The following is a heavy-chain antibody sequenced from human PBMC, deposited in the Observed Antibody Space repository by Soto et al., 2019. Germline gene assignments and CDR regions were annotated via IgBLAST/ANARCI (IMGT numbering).Heavy chain of an antibody. CDR1: GCTFSSYS. Sequence: PGGSLRLSCPASGCTFSSYSMNWVRQAPGKGLEWVSSISSSSSYIYYADSVKGRFTISRDNAKNSLYLQMNSLRAEDTAVYYCARDYSSGWNDGMDVWGQGTTVTVSS. CDR3: ARDYSSGWNDGMDV. V-gene: IGHV3-21*01. CDR2: ISSSSSYI. J-gene: IGHJ6*02. D-gene: IGHD6-19*01.